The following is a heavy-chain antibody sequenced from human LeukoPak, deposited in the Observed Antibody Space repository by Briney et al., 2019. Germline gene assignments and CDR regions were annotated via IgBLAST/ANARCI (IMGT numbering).Heavy chain of an antibody. CDR3: ARAYDFWSGDSQFDY. Sequence: GGSLRLSCAASGFTFSSYSMNWVRQAPGKGLEWVSSISTSSIYIYYAGSVKGRFTISRDNAKNSLYLQMNSLRAEDTAVYYCARAYDFWSGDSQFDYWGQGTLVTVPS. D-gene: IGHD3-3*01. CDR2: ISTSSIYI. CDR1: GFTFSSYS. J-gene: IGHJ4*02. V-gene: IGHV3-21*04.